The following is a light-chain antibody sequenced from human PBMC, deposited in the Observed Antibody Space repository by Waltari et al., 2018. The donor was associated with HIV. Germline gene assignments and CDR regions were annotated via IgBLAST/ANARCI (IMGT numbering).Light chain of an antibody. Sequence: HSALTQPASVSGSPGQSIPISCPGTSTDVGGFDLVSWYQHHPGKAPKLIIFEVNKRPSGVSNRFSGSKSGNTASLTISGLQTEDETDYYCCSYARSRSLLFGGGTKLTVL. V-gene: IGLV2-23*02. CDR3: CSYARSRSLL. CDR2: EVN. CDR1: STDVGGFDL. J-gene: IGLJ2*01.